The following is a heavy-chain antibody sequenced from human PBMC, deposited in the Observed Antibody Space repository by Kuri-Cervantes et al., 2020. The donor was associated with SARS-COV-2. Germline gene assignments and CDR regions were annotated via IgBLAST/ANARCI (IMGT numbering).Heavy chain of an antibody. CDR3: AREGYCSGGSCFDY. D-gene: IGHD2-15*01. Sequence: ESLKISCPVSGGSISSYYWSWIRQPPGKGLEWIGYIYYSGSTNYNPSLKSRVTISVDTSKNQFSLKLSSVTAADTAVYYCAREGYCSGGSCFDYWGQGTLVTVSS. CDR2: IYYSGST. J-gene: IGHJ4*02. CDR1: GGSISSYY. V-gene: IGHV4-59*12.